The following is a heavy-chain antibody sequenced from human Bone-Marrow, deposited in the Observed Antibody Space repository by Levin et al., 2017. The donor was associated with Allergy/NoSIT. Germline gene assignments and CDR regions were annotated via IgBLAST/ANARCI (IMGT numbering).Heavy chain of an antibody. D-gene: IGHD3-10*01. CDR3: ARANTWYGSGRGWFDP. CDR1: GDAFKNAGYS. J-gene: IGHJ5*02. CDR2: IRYSGRT. Sequence: PSQTLSLTCNVSGDAFKNAGYSWNWVRQHPEKGLEWIGYIRYSGRTHFNPSLQSRISMSIETSKQQFSLRLTSVTAADTAVYFCARANTWYGSGRGWFDPWGQGTLVTVSS. V-gene: IGHV4-31*03.